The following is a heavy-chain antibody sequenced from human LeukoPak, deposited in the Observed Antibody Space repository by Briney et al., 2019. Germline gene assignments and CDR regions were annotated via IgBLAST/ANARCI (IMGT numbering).Heavy chain of an antibody. J-gene: IGHJ6*02. CDR1: GGSISSSSYY. CDR3: ARPLGGMDV. CDR2: IYYSGST. Sequence: SETLSLTCTVSGGSISSSSYYWGWIRQPPGKGLEWSGSIYYSGSTYYNPPLKSRVTISVDTSKNQFSLKLSSVTAADTAVYYCARPLGGMDVWGQGTTVTVSS. V-gene: IGHV4-39*01.